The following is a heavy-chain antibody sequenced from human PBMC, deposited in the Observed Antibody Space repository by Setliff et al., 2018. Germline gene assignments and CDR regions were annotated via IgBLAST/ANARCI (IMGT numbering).Heavy chain of an antibody. CDR2: IYHSGSI. Sequence: PSETLSLTCTVPGGSISSISYYWTWVRQPPGKGLEWIGEIYHSGSINYNPSLKSRVTMSVDKSKNRFSLKLTSVTAADTAVYYCARGLEGEDYFYYMDVWGKGNTVTVSS. CDR1: GGSISSISYY. J-gene: IGHJ6*03. V-gene: IGHV4-61*05. D-gene: IGHD2-21*01. CDR3: ARGLEGEDYFYYMDV.